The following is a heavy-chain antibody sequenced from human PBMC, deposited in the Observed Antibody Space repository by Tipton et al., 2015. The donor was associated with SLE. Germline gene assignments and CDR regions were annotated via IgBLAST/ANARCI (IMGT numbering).Heavy chain of an antibody. D-gene: IGHD2-8*01. CDR3: ARANGFISYAFDI. CDR1: GFTFSSYA. CDR2: ISSSGSTI. V-gene: IGHV3-48*03. J-gene: IGHJ3*02. Sequence: SGFTFSSYAMHWVRQAPGKGLEWVSYISSSGSTIYYADSVKGRFTISRDNAENSLYLQMNSLRAEDTAVYYCARANGFISYAFDIWGRGTMVTVSS.